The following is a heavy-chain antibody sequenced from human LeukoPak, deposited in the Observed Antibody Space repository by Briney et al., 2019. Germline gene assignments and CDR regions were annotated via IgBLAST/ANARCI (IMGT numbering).Heavy chain of an antibody. V-gene: IGHV3-23*01. CDR2: ISSSDDGT. J-gene: IGHJ5*02. CDR3: AKAPVTSCRGAFCYPLDP. CDR1: GFTFSSYE. D-gene: IGHD2-15*01. Sequence: GGSLRLSCAASGFTFSSYEMNWVRQAPGKGLEWVSAISSSDDGTYHAGSVRGRFTISRDSSKNTLYLQMNNLRTEDAAIYYCAKAPVTSCRGAFCYPLDPWGQGTLVTVSS.